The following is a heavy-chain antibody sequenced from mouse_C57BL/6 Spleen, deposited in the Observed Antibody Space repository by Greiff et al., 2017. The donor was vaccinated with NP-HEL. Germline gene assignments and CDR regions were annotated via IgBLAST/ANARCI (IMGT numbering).Heavy chain of an antibody. D-gene: IGHD3-1*01. CDR1: GYTFTSYG. CDR3: ARGGTDYAMDY. V-gene: IGHV1-81*01. J-gene: IGHJ4*01. Sequence: QVQLQQSGAELARPGASVKLSCKASGYTFTSYGISWVKQRTGQGLEWIGEIYPRSGSTYYNEKFKGKATLTADKSSSTAYMELRSLTSEGSAVYFCARGGTDYAMDYWGQGTSVTVSS. CDR2: IYPRSGST.